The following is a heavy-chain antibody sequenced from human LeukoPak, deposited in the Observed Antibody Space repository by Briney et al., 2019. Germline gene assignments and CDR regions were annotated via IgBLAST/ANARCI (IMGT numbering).Heavy chain of an antibody. V-gene: IGHV4-30-4*08. CDR2: IYYSGST. J-gene: IGHJ3*02. D-gene: IGHD6-6*01. CDR3: ARAFVRQLVDPDAFEN. Sequence: ASQTLSLTCTVSGGSISSGDYYWSWIRQPPGKGLEWIGYIYYSGSTYYNPSLNSRVTISVDTSKNQFSLKLSSVTAADTAVYFCARAFVRQLVDPDAFENWGQGTMVAVSS. CDR1: GGSISSGDYY.